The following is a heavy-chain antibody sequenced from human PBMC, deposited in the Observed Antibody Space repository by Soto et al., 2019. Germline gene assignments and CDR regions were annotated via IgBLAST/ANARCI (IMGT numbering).Heavy chain of an antibody. J-gene: IGHJ6*02. Sequence: SVKVSCKACGGTFSSYAISGVRQAPGQGREWMGGIIPIFGTANYAQKFQGRVTITADESTSTAYMELSSLRSEDTAVYYCARRDYGDYRGYRYYYYGMDVWGQGTTVTVSS. D-gene: IGHD4-17*01. CDR3: ARRDYGDYRGYRYYYYGMDV. V-gene: IGHV1-69*13. CDR1: GGTFSSYA. CDR2: IIPIFGTA.